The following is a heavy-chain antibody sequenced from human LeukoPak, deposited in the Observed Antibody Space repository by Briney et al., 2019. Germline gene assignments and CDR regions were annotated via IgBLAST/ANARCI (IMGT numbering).Heavy chain of an antibody. CDR1: GFTFTNYW. J-gene: IGHJ4*02. CDR2: IKQDGGAK. D-gene: IGHD2/OR15-2a*01. V-gene: IGHV3-7*01. Sequence: GGSLRLSCAASGFTFTNYWMNWLRQAPGKGLEWVANIKQDGGAKNYVDSVKGRFTISRDNAKNSQYLQMNNLRVEDTAVYYCARERVTTTSFDYWGQGVLVTVSS. CDR3: ARERVTTTSFDY.